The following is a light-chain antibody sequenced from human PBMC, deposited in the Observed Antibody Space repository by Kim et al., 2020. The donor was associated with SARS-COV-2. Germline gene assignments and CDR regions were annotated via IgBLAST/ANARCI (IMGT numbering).Light chain of an antibody. CDR1: SLRSYY. CDR2: GKN. V-gene: IGLV3-19*01. CDR3: NSRGSNDNVL. Sequence: SSELTQDPAVSVALGQTVRITCQGDSLRSYYATWYQQKPGQAPIVVIYGKNNRPSGIPDRVSGSSSGDTASLTITGTQAGDEADYYCNSRGSNDNVLFGGGTQLPVL. J-gene: IGLJ2*01.